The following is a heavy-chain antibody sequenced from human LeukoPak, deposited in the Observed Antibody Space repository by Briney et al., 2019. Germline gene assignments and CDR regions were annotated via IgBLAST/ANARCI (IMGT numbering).Heavy chain of an antibody. V-gene: IGHV3-11*04. D-gene: IGHD6-13*01. Sequence: GGSLRLSCAASGFTFSDYYMSWIRQAPGKGLEWVSYISSSGSTIYYADSVKGRFTISRDNAKNSLYLQMNSLRAEDTAVYYCAREVDPSSSWYRGLIDYWGQGTLVTVSS. CDR2: ISSSGSTI. J-gene: IGHJ4*02. CDR3: AREVDPSSSWYRGLIDY. CDR1: GFTFSDYY.